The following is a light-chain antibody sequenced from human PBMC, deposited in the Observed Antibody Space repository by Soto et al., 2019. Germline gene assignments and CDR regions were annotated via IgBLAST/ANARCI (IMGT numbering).Light chain of an antibody. V-gene: IGLV1-51*01. CDR3: GTWDNSLSAYV. CDR2: DNN. J-gene: IGLJ1*01. CDR1: GSNIGNNF. Sequence: QSVLTQPPSVSAAPGQKVTISCSGSGSNIGNNFVSWYQQFPGAAPKFLIYDNNKRPSGIPDRFSGPKSGTSATLGITGLQTGDEADYYCGTWDNSLSAYVFGAGTKVTVL.